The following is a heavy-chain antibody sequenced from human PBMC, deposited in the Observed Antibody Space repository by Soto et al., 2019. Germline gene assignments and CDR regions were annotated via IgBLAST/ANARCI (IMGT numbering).Heavy chain of an antibody. Sequence: EVQLVESGGGLVRPGGSLTLSCAASGFTFSHAWMTWVRQAPGKGLEWVGRIKSTSDGGTMEYAAPLEGRFTISRDDSKTTVYLQMNSLRIEDTAIYYCATDDYGVYEHWGQGTLVTVSS. D-gene: IGHD4-17*01. J-gene: IGHJ1*01. V-gene: IGHV3-15*01. CDR2: IKSTSDGGTM. CDR1: GFTFSHAW. CDR3: ATDDYGVYEH.